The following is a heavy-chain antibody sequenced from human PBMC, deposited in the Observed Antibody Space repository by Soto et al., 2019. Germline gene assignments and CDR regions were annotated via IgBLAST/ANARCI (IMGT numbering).Heavy chain of an antibody. V-gene: IGHV4-39*01. CDR1: TGSIFSPSYY. Sequence: PSETLSLTCNVSTGSIFSPSYYWAWIRQPPGKGLEWIGTINHSGSPYHNPSLKSRVTISVDSSKNQFSLTLTSVTVADTAVYYCAIRYAPRYSSGNNHFDLWGQGTLVTVSS. J-gene: IGHJ4*02. CDR3: AIRYAPRYSSGNNHFDL. CDR2: INHSGSP. D-gene: IGHD6-19*01.